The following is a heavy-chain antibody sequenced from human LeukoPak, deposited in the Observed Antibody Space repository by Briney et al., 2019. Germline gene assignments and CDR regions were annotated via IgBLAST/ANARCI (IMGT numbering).Heavy chain of an antibody. V-gene: IGHV3-23*01. CDR3: ATELYSSGWHGAFDI. CDR1: GFTFSSYA. J-gene: IGHJ3*02. CDR2: ISGSGGST. D-gene: IGHD6-19*01. Sequence: GGSLRLSCAASGFTFSSYAMSWVRQAPGKGLEWVSAISGSGGSTYYADSVKGRFTISRDNSKNTLYLQMNSLGAEDTAVYYCATELYSSGWHGAFDIWGQGTMVTVSS.